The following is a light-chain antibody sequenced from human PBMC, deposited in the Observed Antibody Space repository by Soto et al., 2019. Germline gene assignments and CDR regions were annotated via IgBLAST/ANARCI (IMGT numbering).Light chain of an antibody. V-gene: IGKV1-9*01. Sequence: DTQLTQSPSFLSASVGDRVTIACRASQDVSRSVGWYQQKPGTAPKLLISAASTLNSVVPSRFSGSVSGTYVTLTVSSLQPEDFATSYCQQVWTYPLTFGGGTKVDIK. CDR1: QDVSRS. CDR3: QQVWTYPLT. CDR2: AAS. J-gene: IGKJ4*01.